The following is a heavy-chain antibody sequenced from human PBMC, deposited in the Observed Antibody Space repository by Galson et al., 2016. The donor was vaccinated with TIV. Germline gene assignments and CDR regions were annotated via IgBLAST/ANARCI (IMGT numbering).Heavy chain of an antibody. CDR3: ARVLSGRVTRYHFIYY. CDR2: INHSGGT. CDR1: GGSFSGSY. D-gene: IGHD2/OR15-2a*01. V-gene: IGHV4-34*01. J-gene: IGHJ4*02. Sequence: ETLSLTCAVYGGSFSGSYWSWIRQPPGKGLEWIGEINHSGGTNYNPSLKIRVTISVDTSKTQFSLKLRSVTAADTAVYYCARVLSGRVTRYHFIYYWGQGTLVTVSS.